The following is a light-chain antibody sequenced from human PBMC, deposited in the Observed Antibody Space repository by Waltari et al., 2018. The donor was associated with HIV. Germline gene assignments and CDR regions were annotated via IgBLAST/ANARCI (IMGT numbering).Light chain of an antibody. J-gene: IGLJ3*02. CDR1: SGRIASNY. CDR3: QSFDGITAV. CDR2: EDN. Sequence: NLMLTQPHSVSESPGKTVTISCTGSSGRIASNYVQWYQQRPGSAPTTVIFEDNQRSSGFPDRFSGSIDSSSNSASLTISRLKTEDEADYYCQSFDGITAVFGGGTKLTVL. V-gene: IGLV6-57*02.